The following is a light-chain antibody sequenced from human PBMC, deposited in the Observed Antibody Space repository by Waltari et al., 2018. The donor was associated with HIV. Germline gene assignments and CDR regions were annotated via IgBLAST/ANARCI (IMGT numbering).Light chain of an antibody. J-gene: IGLJ3*02. Sequence: HSALTQPASVSGSPGQSITISCTGTNRDIGGYDFVSWYQQHPGSAPKLMIYGVSDRPSGVSNRFSGSKSGNRASLTISGVQAEDEADYYCSSYAYNSVLVFGGGTKLTVL. CDR2: GVS. CDR3: SSYAYNSVLV. V-gene: IGLV2-14*01. CDR1: NRDIGGYDF.